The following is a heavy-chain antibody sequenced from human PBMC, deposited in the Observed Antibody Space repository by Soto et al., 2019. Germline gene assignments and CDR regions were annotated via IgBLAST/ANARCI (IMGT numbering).Heavy chain of an antibody. V-gene: IGHV1-69*02. CDR3: ARALTRADFWSGHFDY. J-gene: IGHJ4*02. CDR2: IIPVLGIA. Sequence: ASVKVSCKASGGTFNNYTIRWVRQAPGQGLEWMGRIIPVLGIANYAQKFQGRVTITADKSTSTAYMELSSLRSEDTAVYYCARALTRADFWSGHFDYWGQGTLVTVSS. D-gene: IGHD3-3*01. CDR1: GGTFNNYT.